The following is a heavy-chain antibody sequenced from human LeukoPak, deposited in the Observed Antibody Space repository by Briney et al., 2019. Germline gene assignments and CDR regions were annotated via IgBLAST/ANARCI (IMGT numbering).Heavy chain of an antibody. Sequence: SGPTLVKPPQTLTLTCTFSGFSLRTRGGGVGWIRQPPGKALEWLALIYWDDDKRYSPSLKSRLTITKDTSKNQVVLTMTNMDPVDTATYYCARVDTAMETFDYWGQGTLVTVSS. CDR2: IYWDDDK. CDR3: ARVDTAMETFDY. D-gene: IGHD5-18*01. J-gene: IGHJ4*02. CDR1: GFSLRTRGGG. V-gene: IGHV2-5*02.